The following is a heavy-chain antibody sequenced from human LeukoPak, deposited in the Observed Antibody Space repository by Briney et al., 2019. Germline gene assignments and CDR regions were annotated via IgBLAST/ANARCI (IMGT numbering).Heavy chain of an antibody. D-gene: IGHD4-17*01. J-gene: IGHJ4*02. Sequence: GGSLRLSCATSGFTFSSYAMSWVRQAPGKGLEWVSGIGASGGSTYYADSVKGRFTISRDNSKNTLYLQMNSLRTEDTAVYYCARTPGTVTGIDYWGQGTLVTVSS. CDR2: IGASGGST. CDR1: GFTFSSYA. V-gene: IGHV3-23*01. CDR3: ARTPGTVTGIDY.